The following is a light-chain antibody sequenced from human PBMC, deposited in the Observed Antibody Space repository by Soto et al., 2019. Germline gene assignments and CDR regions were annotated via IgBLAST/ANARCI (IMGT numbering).Light chain of an antibody. CDR3: QSTDTTRTYVV. J-gene: IGLJ2*01. Sequence: SYELTQPPSVSVSPGQTARINCSGDSLPKQYSYWYQQKPGQAPVLLIYKDTERPSGIPERFSGSSSGTTVTLTIRGVQAEDESDYYCQSTDTTRTYVVFGGGTKLPVL. V-gene: IGLV3-25*02. CDR2: KDT. CDR1: SLPKQY.